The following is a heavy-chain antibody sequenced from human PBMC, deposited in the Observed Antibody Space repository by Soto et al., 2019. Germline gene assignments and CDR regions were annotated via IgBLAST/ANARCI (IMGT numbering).Heavy chain of an antibody. D-gene: IGHD3-16*01. J-gene: IGHJ3*02. CDR1: GFTFSSYS. Sequence: TVGSLRLSCAASGFTFSSYSMNWVRQAPGKGLEWVSYISSSSSTIYYADSVKGRFTISRDNAKNSLYLQMNSLRAEDTAVYYCARDSLRTMITFVYPDAFDIWGQGTMVTVSS. CDR3: ARDSLRTMITFVYPDAFDI. CDR2: ISSSSSTI. V-gene: IGHV3-48*01.